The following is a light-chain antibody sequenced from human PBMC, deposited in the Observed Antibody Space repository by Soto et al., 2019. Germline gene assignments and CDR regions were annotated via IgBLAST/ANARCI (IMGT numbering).Light chain of an antibody. J-gene: IGLJ2*01. CDR1: SSDVGGYNF. Sequence: QSALTQPASVSGSPGQSITISCTGTSSDVGGYNFVSWYQQHPGKAPKLIIFDVSNRPSGVSNRFSGSKSGNTASLTISGLQADDEADYYCSSYTSISTVVFGGGTQLTVL. V-gene: IGLV2-14*01. CDR2: DVS. CDR3: SSYTSISTVV.